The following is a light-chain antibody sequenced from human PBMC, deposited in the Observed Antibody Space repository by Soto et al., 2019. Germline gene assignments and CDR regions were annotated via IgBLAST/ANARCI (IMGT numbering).Light chain of an antibody. CDR1: QSVSSSY. J-gene: IGKJ2*01. Sequence: EVVLTQSPVTLSLSPGERATLSCRASQSVSSSYLVWYQQKPGQAPRLLIYGASSRATGIPDRFSGSGSGTDFTLTISRLEPEDFALYYCQQYDTSIWAYTFGQGTKLEIK. CDR3: QQYDTSIWAYT. V-gene: IGKV3-20*01. CDR2: GAS.